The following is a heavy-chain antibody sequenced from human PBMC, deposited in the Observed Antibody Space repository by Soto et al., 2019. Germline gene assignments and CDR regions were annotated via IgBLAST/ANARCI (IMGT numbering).Heavy chain of an antibody. D-gene: IGHD1-1*01. CDR1: GYTFTSYD. V-gene: IGHV1-8*01. CDR3: ARRAETNGWNGFGADKYYFDF. J-gene: IGHJ4*02. Sequence: ASVKVSCKAFGYTFTSYDIYWVPQATGQGLEWMGWMNPNTGNSAYAQKFQGRVTVTSDTSINTVHMELSSLRSEDTAVYYCARRAETNGWNGFGADKYYFDFWGQGTLVTVSS. CDR2: MNPNTGNS.